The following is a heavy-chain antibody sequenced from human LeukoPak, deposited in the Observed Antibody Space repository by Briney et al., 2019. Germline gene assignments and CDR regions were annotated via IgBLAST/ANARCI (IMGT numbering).Heavy chain of an antibody. CDR3: ARDPNYDILTGYSIPDY. CDR2: ISWNSGNI. Sequence: GGSLRLSCAASGFIFDDYAMHWVRQAPGKGLEWVSGISWNSGNIGYADSVKGRFTISRDNAKNSLYLQMNSLRAEDTAVYYCARDPNYDILTGYSIPDYWGQGTLVTVSS. D-gene: IGHD3-9*01. V-gene: IGHV3-9*01. CDR1: GFIFDDYA. J-gene: IGHJ4*02.